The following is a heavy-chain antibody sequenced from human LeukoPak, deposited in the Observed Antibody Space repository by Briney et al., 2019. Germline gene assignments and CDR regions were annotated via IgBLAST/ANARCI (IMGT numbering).Heavy chain of an antibody. CDR3: ARLVQKASGLYDFYYFMVV. V-gene: IGHV4-59*08. Sequence: SETLSLTCTVSGGSVRGYYWTWIRQAPGKGLEFVAYIYYSGSTNYNPSLKSRVSTSLDTSTNQFSLSLTSVTATDTATYYCARLVQKASGLYDFYYFMVVWGSGTPVTASS. D-gene: IGHD5/OR15-5a*01. J-gene: IGHJ6*04. CDR1: GGSVRGYY. CDR2: IYYSGST.